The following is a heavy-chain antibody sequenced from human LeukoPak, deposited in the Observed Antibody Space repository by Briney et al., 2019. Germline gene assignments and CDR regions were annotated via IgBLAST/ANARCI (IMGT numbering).Heavy chain of an antibody. CDR1: GGTFSLFA. J-gene: IGHJ5*01. CDR2: IIPLTGTP. V-gene: IGHV1-69*06. D-gene: IGHD1-26*01. Sequence: VASVKVSCKASGGTFSLFAISWVRQAPGQGLEWMGRIIPLTGTPVYAQTFQDRVTITADISTRTAYLELNTLRSEDTAIHYCAIAVGGNNIWFESWGQGTLVTVSS. CDR3: AIAVGGNNIWFES.